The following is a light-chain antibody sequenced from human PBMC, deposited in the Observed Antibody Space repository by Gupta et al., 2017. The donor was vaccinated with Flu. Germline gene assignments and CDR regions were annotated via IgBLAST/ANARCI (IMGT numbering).Light chain of an antibody. Sequence: SVLPQPPSASGTPGLRVTISCSGSSSNIGSNTVNWYQQPPGTAPKLLIYSNNQRPSGVPDRFSGSKSGTSASLAISGLQSEDEADYYCAAWDDSLNGPVFGGGTQLTVL. CDR1: SSNIGSNT. CDR3: AAWDDSLNGPV. J-gene: IGLJ3*02. CDR2: SNN. V-gene: IGLV1-44*01.